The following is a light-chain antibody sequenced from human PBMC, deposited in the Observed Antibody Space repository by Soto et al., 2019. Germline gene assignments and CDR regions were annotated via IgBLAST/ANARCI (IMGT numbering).Light chain of an antibody. CDR1: QTVERW. CDR2: DVS. CDR3: QQYGSSPPWT. Sequence: DIQMTQSPSTLSASVGDRVIITCRASQTVERWMAWYQQKPGKAPKLLISDVSTLERGVPSRFSGSGSATEFTLTISGLQPDDFATYYCQQYGSSPPWTFGQGTKVDIK. J-gene: IGKJ1*01. V-gene: IGKV1-5*01.